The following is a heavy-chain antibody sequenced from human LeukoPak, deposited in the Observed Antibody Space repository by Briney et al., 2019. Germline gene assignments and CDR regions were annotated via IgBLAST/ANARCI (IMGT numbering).Heavy chain of an antibody. Sequence: GESLKISCKGSGYSFTSYWIGWVRQMPGKGLEWMGIIYPGDSDTRYSPSFQGQVTISADKSISTAYLQWSSLKASDTAMYYCATQYAGYCSSTSCYTFDYWGQGTLVTVSS. CDR1: GYSFTSYW. CDR2: IYPGDSDT. J-gene: IGHJ4*02. V-gene: IGHV5-51*01. D-gene: IGHD2-2*02. CDR3: ATQYAGYCSSTSCYTFDY.